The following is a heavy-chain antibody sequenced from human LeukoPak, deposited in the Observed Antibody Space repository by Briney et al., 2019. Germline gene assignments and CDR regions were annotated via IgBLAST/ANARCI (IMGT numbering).Heavy chain of an antibody. J-gene: IGHJ4*02. CDR2: IYHSGST. Sequence: SETLSLTCTVSGGSISSGGYYWSWIRQPPGRGLEWIGYIYHSGSTYYKPSLKSRVTISVDRSKNQFSLRLSSVTAADTAVYYCARVDWTSTSHLTAPAASYFDYWGQGTLVTVSS. CDR1: GGSISSGGYY. CDR3: ARVDWTSTSHLTAPAASYFDY. D-gene: IGHD6-13*01. V-gene: IGHV4-30-2*01.